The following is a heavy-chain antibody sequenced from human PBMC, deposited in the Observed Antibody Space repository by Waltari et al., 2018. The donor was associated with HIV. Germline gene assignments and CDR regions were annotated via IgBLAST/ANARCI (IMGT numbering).Heavy chain of an antibody. V-gene: IGHV4-38-2*01. CDR2: VDETGQA. CDR1: GHSITTAYP. CDR3: TRGPIDGRPETCYAQCGLDV. D-gene: IGHD3-16*01. Sequence: QLRESGPGLVKPSETLSLDCAVPGHSITTAYPWGWVRQSPGTPLVWIGSVDETGQAFINPSLKSRVGLSRDTSKNQISLQLWSGTAADTATYYCTRGPIDGRPETCYAQCGLDVWGQGIAVIVSS. J-gene: IGHJ6*02.